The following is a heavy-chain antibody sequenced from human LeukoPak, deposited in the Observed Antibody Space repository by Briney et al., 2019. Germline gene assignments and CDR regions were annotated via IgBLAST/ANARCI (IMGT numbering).Heavy chain of an antibody. V-gene: IGHV1-2*02. D-gene: IGHD3-22*01. CDR1: GYTFTGYY. J-gene: IGHJ4*02. CDR2: ITPNSGGT. Sequence: ASVKVSCKASGYTFTGYYMHWVRQAPGQGLEWMGWITPNSGGTNYAQKFQGRVTMTRDTSISTAYMELSRLRSDDTAVYYCARYYYDSSGYIDYWGQGTLVTVSS. CDR3: ARYYYDSSGYIDY.